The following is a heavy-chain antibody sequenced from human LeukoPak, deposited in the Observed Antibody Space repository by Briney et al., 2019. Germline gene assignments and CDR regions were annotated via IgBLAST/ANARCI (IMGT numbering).Heavy chain of an antibody. Sequence: GGSLRLSCAASGFTFSSYSMNWVRQAPGKGLEWVSSISSSSSYIYYADSVKGRFTISRDNAKNSLYLQMNSLRAEDTAVYYCAGEQQLVLGYFDYWGQGTLVTVSS. D-gene: IGHD6-13*01. J-gene: IGHJ4*02. CDR3: AGEQQLVLGYFDY. V-gene: IGHV3-21*01. CDR1: GFTFSSYS. CDR2: ISSSSSYI.